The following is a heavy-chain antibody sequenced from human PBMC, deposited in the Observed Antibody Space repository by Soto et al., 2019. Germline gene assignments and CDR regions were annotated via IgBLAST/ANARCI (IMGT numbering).Heavy chain of an antibody. V-gene: IGHV3-53*04. J-gene: IGHJ6*02. CDR3: ARDPYYDSSGYLASNGMDV. CDR2: IYSDGST. D-gene: IGHD3-22*01. CDR1: GFTVSSNY. Sequence: EVQLVESGGGLVQPGGSLRLSCAASGFTVSSNYMSWVRQAPGKGLEWVSVIYSDGSTYYADSVKGRFTISRHNSKNTLYLQMDGLRAEGTAVYYCARDPYYDSSGYLASNGMDVWGQGTTVTVSS.